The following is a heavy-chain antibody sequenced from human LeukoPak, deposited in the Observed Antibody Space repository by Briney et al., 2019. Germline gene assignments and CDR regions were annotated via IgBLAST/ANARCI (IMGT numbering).Heavy chain of an antibody. Sequence: SEPLSLTCAVYGGSFSGYYWSWIRQPPGKGLEWIGEINHSGSTNYNPSLKSRVTISVDTSKNQFSLKLSSVTAADTAVYYCARLDDFAGDYYGSGSFLYWGQGTLVTVSS. CDR2: INHSGST. D-gene: IGHD3-10*01. J-gene: IGHJ4*02. CDR1: GGSFSGYY. CDR3: ARLDDFAGDYYGSGSFLY. V-gene: IGHV4-34*01.